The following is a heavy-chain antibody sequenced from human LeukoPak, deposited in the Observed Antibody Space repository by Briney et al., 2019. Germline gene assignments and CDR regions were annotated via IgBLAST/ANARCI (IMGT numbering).Heavy chain of an antibody. V-gene: IGHV4-61*02. Sequence: SETLSLTCTVSGGSISSGSYYWSWIRQPAGKGLEWIGRIYTSGSTNYNPSLKSQVTISVDTSKNQFSLKLSSVAAADTAVYYCARGTEADGTFMFDFWGQGTLVTVSS. CDR1: GGSISSGSYY. D-gene: IGHD5-24*01. CDR3: ARGTEADGTFMFDF. J-gene: IGHJ4*02. CDR2: IYTSGST.